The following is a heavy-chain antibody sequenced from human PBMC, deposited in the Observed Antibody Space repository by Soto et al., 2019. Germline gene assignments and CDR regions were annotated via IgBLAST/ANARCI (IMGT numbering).Heavy chain of an antibody. V-gene: IGHV4-59*08. D-gene: IGHD4-4*01. CDR3: ATSKGRLHPFDY. J-gene: IGHJ4*02. Sequence: QVQLQESGPGLVKPSETLSLTCTVSGGSISSYYWSWIRQPPGKGLEWIGYIYYSGSTNYNPSLKRGVTISVDTSKNQFSLKLSSMTAADTAVYYCATSKGRLHPFDYWGQGILVTVSS. CDR1: GGSISSYY. CDR2: IYYSGST.